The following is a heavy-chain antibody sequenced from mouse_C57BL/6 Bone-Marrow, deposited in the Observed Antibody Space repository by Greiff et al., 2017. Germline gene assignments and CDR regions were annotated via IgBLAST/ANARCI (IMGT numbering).Heavy chain of an antibody. CDR1: GYTFTSYG. Sequence: QVQLKESGAELARPGASVKLSCKASGYTFTSYGISWVKQRTGQGLEWIGEIYPRSGNTYYNEKFKGKATLTADKSSSTAYMELRSLTSEDAAVYFCARGDYDYDAIFAYWGQGTLVTVSA. V-gene: IGHV1-81*01. D-gene: IGHD2-4*01. CDR3: ARGDYDYDAIFAY. CDR2: IYPRSGNT. J-gene: IGHJ3*01.